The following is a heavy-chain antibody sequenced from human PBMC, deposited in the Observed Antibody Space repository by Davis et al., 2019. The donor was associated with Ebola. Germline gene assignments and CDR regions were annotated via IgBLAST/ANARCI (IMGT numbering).Heavy chain of an antibody. V-gene: IGHV3-7*01. CDR2: IKQDGSEK. CDR3: ARDQSSGPHVRGQTSGGGY. D-gene: IGHD3-10*02. Sequence: PGGSLRLSCAASGFTFSSYWMSWVRQAPGKGLEWVANIKQDGSEKYYVDSVKGRFTISRDNSKNSLYLQMNSLRDEDTAVYYCARDQSSGPHVRGQTSGGGYWGQGTLVTVSS. J-gene: IGHJ4*02. CDR1: GFTFSSYW.